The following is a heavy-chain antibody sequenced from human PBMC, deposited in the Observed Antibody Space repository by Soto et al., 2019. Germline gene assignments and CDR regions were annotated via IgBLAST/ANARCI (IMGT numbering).Heavy chain of an antibody. CDR3: ARGKRYCSSTSCYESLDDAFDI. V-gene: IGHV3-74*01. CDR2: INSDGSST. CDR1: GFTFSSYW. D-gene: IGHD2-2*01. Sequence: GGSLRLSCAASGFTFSSYWMHWVRQAPGKGLVWVSRINSDGSSTSYADSVKGRFTISRDNAKNTLYLQMNSLRAEDTAVYYCARGKRYCSSTSCYESLDDAFDIWGQGTMVTVSS. J-gene: IGHJ3*02.